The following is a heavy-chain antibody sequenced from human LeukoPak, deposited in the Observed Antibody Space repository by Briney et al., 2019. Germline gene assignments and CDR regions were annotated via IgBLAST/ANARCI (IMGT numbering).Heavy chain of an antibody. CDR2: IDTRGRTT. V-gene: IGHV3-11*01. CDR3: ARGHYGLDD. CDR1: GFTFSDYY. J-gene: IGHJ6*02. Sequence: GGSLRLSCGASGFTFSDYYMSWIRQAPGKGLEWVSYIDTRGRTTYYADSVKGRVTISRDNAKKSLYLQMNSLRADDTAVYYCARGHYGLDDWGQGTTVTVSS.